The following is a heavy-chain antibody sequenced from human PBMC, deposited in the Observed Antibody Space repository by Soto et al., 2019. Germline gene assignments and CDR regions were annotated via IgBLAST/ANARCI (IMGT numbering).Heavy chain of an antibody. CDR3: IGGRAIFGVVPKAALDS. Sequence: QVQLQESGPGLVKPSGTLSLTCAVSGGSISSSNWWSWVRQPPGKGLGWVGEIYHSGSTNDNPSLKRRVTRSVDKSKNQFSLKLSSVTAADTAVYYCIGGRAIFGVVPKAALDSWGQGTLVTVSS. D-gene: IGHD3-3*01. V-gene: IGHV4-4*02. J-gene: IGHJ4*02. CDR1: GGSISSSNW. CDR2: IYHSGST.